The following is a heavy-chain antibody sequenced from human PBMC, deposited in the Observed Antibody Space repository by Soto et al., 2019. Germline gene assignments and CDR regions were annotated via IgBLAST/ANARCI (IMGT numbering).Heavy chain of an antibody. V-gene: IGHV4-59*08. D-gene: IGHD4-17*01. CDR1: GGSISSYY. J-gene: IGHJ1*01. CDR3: ARHQNYGDSYFQH. CDR2: IYYTGST. Sequence: SETLSLTCTVSGGSISSYYWSWIRQPPGKGLEWIGYIYYTGSTNYNPSLKSRVTISVDTSKNQFSLKLTSVTAADTAVYYCARHQNYGDSYFQHWGQGTLVTVSS.